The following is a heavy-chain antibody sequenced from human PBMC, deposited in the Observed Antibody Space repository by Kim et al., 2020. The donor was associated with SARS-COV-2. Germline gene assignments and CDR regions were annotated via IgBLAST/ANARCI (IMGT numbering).Heavy chain of an antibody. CDR2: ISSSGSTI. V-gene: IGHV3-48*03. CDR1: GFTFSSYE. J-gene: IGHJ5*02. CDR3: ARVYSSGWFPYFDP. D-gene: IGHD6-19*01. Sequence: GGSLRLSCAASGFTFSSYEMNWVRQAPGKGLEWVSYISSSGSTIYYADSVKGRFTISRDNAKNSLYLQMNSLRAEDTAVYYCARVYSSGWFPYFDPWGQGTLVTVSS.